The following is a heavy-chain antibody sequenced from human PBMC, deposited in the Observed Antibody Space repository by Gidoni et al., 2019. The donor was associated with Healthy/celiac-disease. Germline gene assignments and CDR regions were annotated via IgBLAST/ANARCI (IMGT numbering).Heavy chain of an antibody. Sequence: EVQLLESGGGLVQPGGSLRLSCAASGFTFSSYAMSWVRQAPGKGLEWVSAISGSGGSTYYADSVKGRFTISRDNSKNTLYLQMNSLRAEDTAVYYCAKEGDWYYYDSSGHLDYWGQGTLVTVSS. J-gene: IGHJ4*02. V-gene: IGHV3-23*01. D-gene: IGHD3-22*01. CDR3: AKEGDWYYYDSSGHLDY. CDR1: GFTFSSYA. CDR2: ISGSGGST.